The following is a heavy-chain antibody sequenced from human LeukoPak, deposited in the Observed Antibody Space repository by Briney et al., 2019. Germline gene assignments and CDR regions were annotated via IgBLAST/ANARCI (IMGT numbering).Heavy chain of an antibody. CDR1: GFDFSKYE. J-gene: IGHJ6*02. D-gene: IGHD3-22*01. V-gene: IGHV3-48*03. Sequence: PGGSLRLSCAASGFDFSKYEMNWVRQAPGKGLEWIAYISVRAGTIYYGDSAEGRFTISRDDAKNSLYLQMNSLRVEDTAIYYCAKDFPHYCETSHGMDVWGQGTTVTVS. CDR2: ISVRAGTI. CDR3: AKDFPHYCETSHGMDV.